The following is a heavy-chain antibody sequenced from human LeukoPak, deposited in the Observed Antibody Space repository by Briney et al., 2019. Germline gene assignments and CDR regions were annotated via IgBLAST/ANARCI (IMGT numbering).Heavy chain of an antibody. CDR1: GFTFSSYA. V-gene: IGHV3-23*01. CDR2: ISGSGGST. CDR3: AKGTGLLRRGYFDY. J-gene: IGHJ4*02. D-gene: IGHD3-22*01. Sequence: GGSLRLSCAASGFTFSSYAMSWVRQAPGKGLEWVSAISGSGGSTYYADSVKGRFTNSRDNSKNTLYLQMNSLRAEDTAVYYCAKGTGLLRRGYFDYWGQGTLVTVSS.